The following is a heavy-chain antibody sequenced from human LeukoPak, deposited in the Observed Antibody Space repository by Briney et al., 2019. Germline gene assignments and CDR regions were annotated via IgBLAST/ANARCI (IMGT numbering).Heavy chain of an antibody. J-gene: IGHJ4*02. CDR2: IYYSGST. D-gene: IGHD2-2*01. Sequence: SQTLSLTCTVSGGSISSGDYYWSWVRQPPGKGLEWIGYIYYSGSTYYNPSLKSRVTISVDTSKNQFSLKLSSVTAADTAVYYCARDQERCSSTSRPLGYWGQGTLVTVSS. V-gene: IGHV4-30-4*01. CDR3: ARDQERCSSTSRPLGY. CDR1: GGSISSGDYY.